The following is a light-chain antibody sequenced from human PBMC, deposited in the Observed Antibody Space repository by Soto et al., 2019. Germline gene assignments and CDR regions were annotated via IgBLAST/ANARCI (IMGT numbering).Light chain of an antibody. J-gene: IGKJ1*01. V-gene: IGKV1-27*01. CDR3: QNYKSAPRT. CDR2: AAS. Sequence: DIQMTQSPSSLSASIGDRVTISCRASQGISNSLVWYQQKAGEVPKLLIYAASTSHSGVPSRFRGSGSGTDFTLTISSLQPEDVATYYCQNYKSAPRTFGQGTKVEIK. CDR1: QGISNS.